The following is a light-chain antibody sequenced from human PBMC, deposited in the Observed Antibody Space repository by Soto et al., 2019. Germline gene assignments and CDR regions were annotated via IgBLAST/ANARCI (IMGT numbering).Light chain of an antibody. CDR2: DVR. J-gene: IGLJ1*01. Sequence: QSVLTQAASVSGSPGQSSTISCTGTSSDVGGFDYVSWYQQSPGKAPRVLIYDVRNRPSGISYRFSGSRSGNTASLTISGLQAEDEADYYCLSYTTSRTYVFGTGTKVTVL. V-gene: IGLV2-14*01. CDR3: LSYTTSRTYV. CDR1: SSDVGGFDY.